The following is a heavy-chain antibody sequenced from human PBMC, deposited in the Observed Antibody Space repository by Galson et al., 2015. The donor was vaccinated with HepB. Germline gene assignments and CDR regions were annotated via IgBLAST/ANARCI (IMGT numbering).Heavy chain of an antibody. V-gene: IGHV1-69*04. CDR2: IIPILGIA. CDR3: ARDPSAGIVVVPHFDY. Sequence: SVKVSCKASGGTFSSYTISWVRQAPGQGLEWMGRIIPILGIANYAQKFQGRVTITADKSTSTAYMELSSLRSEDTAVYYCARDPSAGIVVVPHFDYWGQGTLVTVSS. CDR1: GGTFSSYT. D-gene: IGHD2-2*01. J-gene: IGHJ4*02.